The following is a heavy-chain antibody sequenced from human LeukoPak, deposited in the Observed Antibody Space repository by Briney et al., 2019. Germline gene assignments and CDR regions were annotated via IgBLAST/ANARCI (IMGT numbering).Heavy chain of an antibody. CDR2: IWYDGSNK. V-gene: IGHV3-33*01. CDR3: ARSTYCSGGSCYSWVYFDY. J-gene: IGHJ4*02. CDR1: GFTFSSYG. Sequence: AGGSLRLSCAASGFTFSSYGMHWVRQAPGRGLEWVAVIWYDGSNKYYADSVKGRFTISRDNSKNTLYLQMNSLRAEDTAVYYCARSTYCSGGSCYSWVYFDYWGQGTLVTVSS. D-gene: IGHD2-15*01.